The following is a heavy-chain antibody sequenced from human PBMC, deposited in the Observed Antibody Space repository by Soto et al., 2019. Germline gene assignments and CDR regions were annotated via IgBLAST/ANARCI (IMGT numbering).Heavy chain of an antibody. CDR1: GGSISSAAYY. J-gene: IGHJ4*02. CDR2: ISHSGST. Sequence: QVQLQESGPGLVKPSQTLSLSCTVSGGSISSAAYYWSWIRQHPGKGLEWIGYISHSGSTYYTPSLTSRVIISADTSKIQLSPNLTSVTAADTAVYYCARDYTHGSTFFDRWGQGALVTVPS. D-gene: IGHD5-12*01. CDR3: ARDYTHGSTFFDR. V-gene: IGHV4-31*03.